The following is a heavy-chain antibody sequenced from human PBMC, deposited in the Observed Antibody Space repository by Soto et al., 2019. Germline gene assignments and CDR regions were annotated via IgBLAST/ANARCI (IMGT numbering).Heavy chain of an antibody. D-gene: IGHD2-8*01. CDR3: ARGAEIVLMITKRRPTYYYYGMDV. CDR2: IIPIFGTA. V-gene: IGHV1-69*13. J-gene: IGHJ6*02. Sequence: GASVKVSCKASGGTFSSYAISWVRQAPGQGLEWMGGIIPIFGTANYAQKFQGRVTITADESTSTAYMELSSLRSEDTAVYYRARGAEIVLMITKRRPTYYYYGMDVWGQGTTVTVSS. CDR1: GGTFSSYA.